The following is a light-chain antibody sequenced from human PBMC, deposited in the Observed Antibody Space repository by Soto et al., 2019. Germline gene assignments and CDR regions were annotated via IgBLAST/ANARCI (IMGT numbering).Light chain of an antibody. CDR3: MQALQIPPT. CDR2: LGS. V-gene: IGKV2-28*01. J-gene: IGKJ5*01. Sequence: DIVMTQSPLSLPVTPGEPASISCRSNQSLLHTNGYNYLDWYLQKPGQSPQLLIYLGSNRASGVPDRFSGSGSGTDFTLKISRVEAEDVGVYYCMQALQIPPTFGQGTRLEIK. CDR1: QSLLHTNGYNY.